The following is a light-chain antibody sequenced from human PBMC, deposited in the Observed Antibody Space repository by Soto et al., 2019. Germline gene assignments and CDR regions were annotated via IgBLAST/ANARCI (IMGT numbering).Light chain of an antibody. J-gene: IGLJ1*01. V-gene: IGLV1-40*01. CDR3: QSYDRSLSGSF. CDR1: SSNIGAGYE. Sequence: QSVVTHPPSASAAPGQRVTISCIGGSSNIGAGYELHWYQQLPGTVPKLLIYRNTYRPSAVPDRFSGSRSATSASLTITGVRAEDEADDDCQSYDRSLSGSFLGTGTKVTVL. CDR2: RNT.